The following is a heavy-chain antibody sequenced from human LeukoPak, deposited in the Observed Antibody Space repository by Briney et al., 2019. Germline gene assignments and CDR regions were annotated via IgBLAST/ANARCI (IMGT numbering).Heavy chain of an antibody. CDR3: ARVAVIYYYYMEV. V-gene: IGHV3-7*01. CDR1: GFTFSTYW. CDR2: IRQDGGEQ. Sequence: PGGSLRLSCAASGFTFSTYWMSWVRQAPGKGLEWVANIRQDGGEQYYVDSVEGRFTISRDNAKNSLFLQMNSLRAEDTAVYYCARVAVIYYYYMEVWGKGTTVTVSS. J-gene: IGHJ6*03. D-gene: IGHD2/OR15-2a*01.